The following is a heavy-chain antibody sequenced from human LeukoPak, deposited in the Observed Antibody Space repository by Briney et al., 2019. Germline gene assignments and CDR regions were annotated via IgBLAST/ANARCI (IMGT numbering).Heavy chain of an antibody. CDR1: GGSISSYY. CDR2: IYYSGST. J-gene: IGHJ4*02. Sequence: PSETLSLTCTVSGGSISSYYWSWIRQPRGTGLEWIGYIYYSGSTNYNPSLKSRVTISVDTSKNQFSLKLSSVTAADTAVYYCAGVRGAFDYWGQGTLVTVSS. D-gene: IGHD3-10*01. V-gene: IGHV4-59*08. CDR3: AGVRGAFDY.